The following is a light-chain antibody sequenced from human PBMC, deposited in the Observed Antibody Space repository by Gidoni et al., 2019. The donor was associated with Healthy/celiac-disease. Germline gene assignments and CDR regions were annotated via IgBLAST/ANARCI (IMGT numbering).Light chain of an antibody. CDR1: SSNIGAGYD. CDR2: GNS. J-gene: IGLJ2*01. V-gene: IGLV1-40*01. Sequence: QSVLTHPPSVSGAPGQRVTIPCTGSSSNIGAGYDVHWYQQLPGTAPKLLIYGNSNRPSGFPDRFSGSKSGTSASLAITGLQAEDEADYYCQSYDSSLSGVVFGGGTKLTVL. CDR3: QSYDSSLSGVV.